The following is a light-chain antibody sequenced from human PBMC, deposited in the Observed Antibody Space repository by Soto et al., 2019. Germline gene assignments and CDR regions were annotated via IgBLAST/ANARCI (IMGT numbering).Light chain of an antibody. CDR2: DVN. J-gene: IGLJ2*01. CDR1: ISDVGGYNY. CDR3: CSYAGSYTFVV. V-gene: IGLV2-11*01. Sequence: QSVLTQPRSVSGSPGQSVTISCTGTISDVGGYNYVSWYQQHPGKAPKLMIYDVNKRPSGVPDRFSGSKSGNTASLTISGLQAEDEADYYCCSYAGSYTFVVFGGGTKLTVL.